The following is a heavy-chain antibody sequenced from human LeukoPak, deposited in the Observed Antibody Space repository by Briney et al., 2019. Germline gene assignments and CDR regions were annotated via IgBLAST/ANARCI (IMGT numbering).Heavy chain of an antibody. CDR2: ISHSGST. J-gene: IGHJ4*02. CDR3: ARVNTVMATFDY. D-gene: IGHD5-24*01. CDR1: GSSISSSYY. V-gene: IGHV4-38-2*02. Sequence: SETLSLTCTVSGSSISSSYYGAWIRQPPGKGLEWIATISHSGSTYYNPSLKSRVTISADTSQNQHSLRLNSVTVADTAVYYCARVNTVMATFDYWSQGTPVTVSS.